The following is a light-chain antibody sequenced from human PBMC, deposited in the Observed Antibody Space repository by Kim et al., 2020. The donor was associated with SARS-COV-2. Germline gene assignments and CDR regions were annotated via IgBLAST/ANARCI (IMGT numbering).Light chain of an antibody. J-gene: IGLJ3*02. Sequence: QSALTQPASVSGSPGQSITISCTGTSSDVDSYNYVSWYQQHPGKAPKLMIYDVSNRPSGVSNRFSGSKSGSTASLTISGLQTEDEADYYCSSYTTSTTWVFGGGTKLTVL. CDR1: SSDVDSYNY. CDR3: SSYTTSTTWV. CDR2: DVS. V-gene: IGLV2-14*01.